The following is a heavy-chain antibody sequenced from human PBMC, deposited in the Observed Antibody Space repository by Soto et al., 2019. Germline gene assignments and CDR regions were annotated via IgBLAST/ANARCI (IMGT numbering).Heavy chain of an antibody. CDR3: ARDRGAVAGTTDFQH. J-gene: IGHJ1*01. CDR2: ISYDGSNK. D-gene: IGHD6-19*01. Sequence: GSLRLSCAASGFTFSSYAMHWVRQAPGKGLEWVAVISYDGSNKYYADSVKGRFTISRDNSKNTLYLQMNSLRAEDTAVYYCARDRGAVAGTTDFQHWGQGTLVTVSS. V-gene: IGHV3-30-3*01. CDR1: GFTFSSYA.